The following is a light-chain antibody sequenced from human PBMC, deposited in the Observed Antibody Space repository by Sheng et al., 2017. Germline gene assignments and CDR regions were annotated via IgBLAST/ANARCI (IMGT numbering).Light chain of an antibody. J-gene: IGLJ2*01. CDR3: QVWDSSSDHRV. V-gene: IGLV3-21*02. Sequence: SYVLTQPPSVSVAPGQTARITCGGNNIGTKTVHWYQQRPGQAPVLVVYDNSDRPSGIPERFSGSNSGNTATLTISRVEAGDEADYHCQVWDSSSDHRVFGGGTKVTVL. CDR2: DNS. CDR1: NIGTKT.